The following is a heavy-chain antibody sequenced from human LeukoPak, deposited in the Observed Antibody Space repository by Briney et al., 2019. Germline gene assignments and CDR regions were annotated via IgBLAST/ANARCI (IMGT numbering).Heavy chain of an antibody. CDR3: ATARRELLASDY. D-gene: IGHD1-26*01. CDR1: GYTFTSYG. V-gene: IGHV1-24*01. CDR2: FDPEDGET. Sequence: ASVKVSCKASGYTFTSYGISWVRQAPGKGLEWMGGFDPEDGETIYAQKFQGRVTMTEDTSTDTAYMELSSLRSEDTAVYYCATARRELLASDYWGQGTLVTVSS. J-gene: IGHJ4*02.